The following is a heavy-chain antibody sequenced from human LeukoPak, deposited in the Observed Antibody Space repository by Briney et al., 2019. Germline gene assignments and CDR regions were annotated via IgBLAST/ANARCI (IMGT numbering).Heavy chain of an antibody. J-gene: IGHJ4*02. V-gene: IGHV1-24*01. D-gene: IGHD5-18*01. Sequence: ASAKVSCKVSGYTLTELSMHWVRQAPGKGLEWMGGFDPEDGETIYAQKFQGRVTMTEDTSTDTAYMELSSLRSEDTAVYYCATNPPDTAMGPFDYWGQGTLVTVSS. CDR3: ATNPPDTAMGPFDY. CDR1: GYTLTELS. CDR2: FDPEDGET.